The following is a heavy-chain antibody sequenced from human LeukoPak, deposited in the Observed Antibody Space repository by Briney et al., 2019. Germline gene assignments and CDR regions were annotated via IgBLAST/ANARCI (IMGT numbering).Heavy chain of an antibody. J-gene: IGHJ4*02. V-gene: IGHV4-39*07. CDR2: IYSGST. Sequence: ASETLSLTCTVSGGSISSSSYYWGWIRQPPGKGLEWIGSIYSGSTYYNPSLKSRVTISVDTSKNQFSLKLSSVTAADTAVYYCARARPDYDSSGFAYYFDYWGQGTLVTVSS. CDR3: ARARPDYDSSGFAYYFDY. D-gene: IGHD3-22*01. CDR1: GGSISSSSYY.